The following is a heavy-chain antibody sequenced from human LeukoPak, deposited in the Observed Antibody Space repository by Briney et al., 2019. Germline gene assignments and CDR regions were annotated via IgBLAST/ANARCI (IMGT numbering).Heavy chain of an antibody. V-gene: IGHV3-23*01. CDR2: IITSGGIT. J-gene: IGHJ4*02. D-gene: IGHD2-2*01. CDR1: GFTFSSYA. CDR3: AKDVFSHSNSWYYFDF. Sequence: GGSLRLSCATSGFTFSSYAMSWVRQAPGKGLEWVSGIITSGGITYYEDPVRGRFTISRDNSKNTLYLQMNSLRAEDTAVYSCAKDVFSHSNSWYYFDFWGQGTLLTVSS.